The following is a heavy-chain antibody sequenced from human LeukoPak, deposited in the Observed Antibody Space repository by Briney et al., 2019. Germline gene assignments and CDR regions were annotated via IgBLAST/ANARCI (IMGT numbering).Heavy chain of an antibody. V-gene: IGHV3-64D*09. CDR1: GFPFSSYA. J-gene: IGHJ6*02. D-gene: IGHD2-15*01. CDR3: VRGYSFGPYGMDV. CDR2: INSSGNT. Sequence: PGGSLRLSCSASGFPFSSYAMHWVRQAPGKGLEYVSAINSSGNTYYADSVKGRFTISRDNSKNTLYLQMSSLRAEDTAVYFCVRGYSFGPYGMDVWGQGTTATVSS.